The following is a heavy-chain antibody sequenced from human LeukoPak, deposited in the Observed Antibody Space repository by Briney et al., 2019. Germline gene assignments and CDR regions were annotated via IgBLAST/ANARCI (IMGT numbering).Heavy chain of an antibody. Sequence: GGSMRLSCAASGFTFSSYWMHWVRQAPGKGLVWVSRINSDGSSTSYADSVKGRFTISRDNAKNTLYLQMNSLRAEDTGVYYCARIASHSSSWYDGGYWGQGTLVTVSS. CDR3: ARIASHSSSWYDGGY. CDR1: GFTFSSYW. J-gene: IGHJ4*02. CDR2: INSDGSST. D-gene: IGHD6-13*01. V-gene: IGHV3-74*01.